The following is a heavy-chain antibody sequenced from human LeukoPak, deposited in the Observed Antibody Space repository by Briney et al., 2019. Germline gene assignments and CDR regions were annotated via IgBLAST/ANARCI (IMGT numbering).Heavy chain of an antibody. CDR3: ANNLVWGYSYGIAFDY. V-gene: IGHV3-23*01. Sequence: GGSLRLSCAASGFTFSSYAMSWVRQAPGEGLEWGSAISGSGGSTYYADSVKGRFTISRDNSKNTLYLQMNSLRAEDTAVYYCANNLVWGYSYGIAFDYWGQGTLVTVSS. J-gene: IGHJ4*02. D-gene: IGHD5-18*01. CDR1: GFTFSSYA. CDR2: ISGSGGST.